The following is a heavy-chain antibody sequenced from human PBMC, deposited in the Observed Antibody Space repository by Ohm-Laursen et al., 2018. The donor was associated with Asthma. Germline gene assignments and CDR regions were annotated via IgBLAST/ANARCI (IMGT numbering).Heavy chain of an antibody. V-gene: IGHV4-59*01. Sequence: GTLSLTWTVSGGSISSYYWTWIRQPPGKGLEWIGYIYSTGSTNYNTSLESRVTISIDTSTNQFSLKLSSVTAADTAVYYCARVRFYETGAYFETFDPWGQGTLVTVSS. CDR3: ARVRFYETGAYFETFDP. CDR1: GGSISSYY. CDR2: IYSTGST. J-gene: IGHJ5*02. D-gene: IGHD3-22*01.